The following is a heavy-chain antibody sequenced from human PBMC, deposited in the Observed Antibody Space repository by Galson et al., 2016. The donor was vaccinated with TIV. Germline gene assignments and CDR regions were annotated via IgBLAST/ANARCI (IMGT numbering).Heavy chain of an antibody. J-gene: IGHJ6*02. Sequence: SLRLSCAASGLSVHINYMTWVRQAPGKGLEWVSLISDGGNTYYSDSVKGRFTISRDKSKNTLYLQMSSLRVGDTAVYYCVRDRIVDATYYYYYFGMDVWGQGTAVTVSS. CDR2: ISDGGNT. D-gene: IGHD1-26*01. V-gene: IGHV3-66*02. CDR3: VRDRIVDATYYYYYFGMDV. CDR1: GLSVHINY.